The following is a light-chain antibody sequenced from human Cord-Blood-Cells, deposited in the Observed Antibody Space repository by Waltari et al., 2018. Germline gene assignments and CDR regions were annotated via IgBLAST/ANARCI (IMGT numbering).Light chain of an antibody. CDR2: GAS. CDR3: QQYNNWPRT. Sequence: EIVMTQSPATLSVSPGERATLSCRARQSVSSNLAWYQQKPGQAPRLLIYGASTRATVIPARFSGSGSGTEFTLTISSLQSEDFAVYYCQQYNNWPRTFGQGTKVEIK. CDR1: QSVSSN. J-gene: IGKJ1*01. V-gene: IGKV3-15*01.